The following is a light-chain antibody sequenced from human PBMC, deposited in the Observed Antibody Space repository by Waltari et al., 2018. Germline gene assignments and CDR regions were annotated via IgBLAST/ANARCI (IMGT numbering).Light chain of an antibody. CDR3: LQHSSYPLT. CDR2: AAS. CDR1: QGIRND. Sequence: DIQMTQSPSSLSASVGDRVTIPCRASQGIRNDLDWYQQKPGKAPKRLIYAASSLQSGVPSRFSGSGSGTEFTLTINSLQPEDFATYYCLQHSSYPLTFGGGTKVEIK. J-gene: IGKJ4*01. V-gene: IGKV1-17*01.